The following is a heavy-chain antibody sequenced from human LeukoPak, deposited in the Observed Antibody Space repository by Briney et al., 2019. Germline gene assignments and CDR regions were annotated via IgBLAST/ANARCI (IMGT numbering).Heavy chain of an antibody. J-gene: IGHJ4*02. CDR2: IYWDDDK. V-gene: IGHV2-5*02. CDR3: AHRRDDYGGNWAVVY. CDR1: GFSLSTSGVG. Sequence: SGPTLVNPTQTLTLTCTFSGFSLSTSGVGVGWIRQPPVKALEWLALIYWDDDKRYSPSLKSRLTITKDTSKNQVVLTMTNMDPVDTATYYSAHRRDDYGGNWAVVYWGQGTLVTVSS. D-gene: IGHD4-23*01.